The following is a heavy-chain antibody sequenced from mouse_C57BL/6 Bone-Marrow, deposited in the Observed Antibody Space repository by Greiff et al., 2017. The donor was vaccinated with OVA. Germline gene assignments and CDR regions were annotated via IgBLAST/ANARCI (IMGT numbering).Heavy chain of an antibody. CDR1: GYSFTGYF. Sequence: EVKLMESGPELVKPGDSVKISCKASGYSFTGYFMNWVMQSHGKSLEWIGRINPYNGDTFYNQKFKGKATLTVDKSSSTAHMELRSLTSEDSAVYYCARERGYYYGSSYFDYWGQGTTLTVSS. D-gene: IGHD1-1*01. CDR3: ARERGYYYGSSYFDY. J-gene: IGHJ2*01. V-gene: IGHV1-20*01. CDR2: INPYNGDT.